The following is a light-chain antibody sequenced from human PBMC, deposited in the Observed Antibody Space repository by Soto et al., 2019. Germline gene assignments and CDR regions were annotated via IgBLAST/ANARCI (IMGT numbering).Light chain of an antibody. CDR1: QSISSW. Sequence: DIQMTQSPSTLSASVGDRVTITCRASQSISSWLAWYRQKPGKAPKLLIYDASSLESGVPSRFSGSGSGTEFTLTISSLQPDDFATYYCQQYNSYSRFGQGTKVDIK. J-gene: IGKJ1*01. V-gene: IGKV1-5*01. CDR3: QQYNSYSR. CDR2: DAS.